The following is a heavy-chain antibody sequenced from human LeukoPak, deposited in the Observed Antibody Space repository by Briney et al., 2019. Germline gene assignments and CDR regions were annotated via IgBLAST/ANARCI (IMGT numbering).Heavy chain of an antibody. CDR3: VRSVYNWNDVDY. CDR2: ISSTVITT. CDR1: GFTFTDYY. J-gene: IGHJ4*02. D-gene: IGHD1-20*01. V-gene: IGHV3-11*01. Sequence: PGGSLRLSCVASGFTFTDYYMSWIRQAPGKGLEWVSYISSTVITTYYADSVKGRFTISRDNAKNSLYLRMNSLRAEDTAVYYCVRSVYNWNDVDYWGQGTLVTVSS.